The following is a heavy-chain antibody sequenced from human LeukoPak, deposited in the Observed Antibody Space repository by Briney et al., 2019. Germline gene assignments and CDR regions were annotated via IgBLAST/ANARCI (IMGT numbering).Heavy chain of an antibody. J-gene: IGHJ4*02. Sequence: SETLSLTCTVSGGSISSSSYYWGWIRQPPGKGLEWIGRIYTSGSTNYNPSLKSRVTMSVDTSKNQFSLKLSSVTAADTAVYYCARGPSAAPFDYWGQGTLVTVSS. CDR1: GGSISSSSYY. V-gene: IGHV4-39*07. CDR3: ARGPSAAPFDY. CDR2: IYTSGST. D-gene: IGHD6-6*01.